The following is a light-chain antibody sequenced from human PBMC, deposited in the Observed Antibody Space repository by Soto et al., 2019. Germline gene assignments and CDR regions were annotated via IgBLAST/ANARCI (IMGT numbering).Light chain of an antibody. Sequence: HMTPIPSLLSASVGDRVPIPCLASQSINSWLAWYQQKPGKAPQILIYDASTLKSGVPSRFSASGSGTEFTLIISSLQPDDFATYYCQQYTSYSWTFGQGTMVDI. CDR2: DAS. J-gene: IGKJ1*01. CDR1: QSINSW. V-gene: IGKV1-5*01. CDR3: QQYTSYSWT.